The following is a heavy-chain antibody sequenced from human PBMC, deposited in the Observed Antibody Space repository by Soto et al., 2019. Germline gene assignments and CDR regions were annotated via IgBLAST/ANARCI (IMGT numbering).Heavy chain of an antibody. J-gene: IGHJ4*02. CDR2: IYHSGST. CDR3: AAGGGLPRYY. CDR1: GGSISSGGYS. V-gene: IGHV4-30-2*01. D-gene: IGHD5-12*01. Sequence: QLQLQESGSGLVKPSQTLSLTCAVSGGSISSGGYSWSWIRQPPGKGLEWIGYIYHSGSTYYNPTLKSRVTIPVDRSKNQCALKLSSVTAADTAVYYCAAGGGLPRYYWGQGTLVTVSS.